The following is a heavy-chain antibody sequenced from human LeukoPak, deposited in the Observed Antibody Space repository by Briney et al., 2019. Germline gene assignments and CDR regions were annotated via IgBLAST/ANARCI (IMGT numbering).Heavy chain of an antibody. J-gene: IGHJ4*02. V-gene: IGHV3-21*01. CDR2: ISSSSSYI. Sequence: PGGSLRLSCAASGFTFSSYSMNWVRQAPGKGLEWVSPISSSSSYIYYADSVKGRFTISRDNAKNSLYLQMNSLRAEDTAVYYCASGEVTSVDYWGQGTLVTVSS. CDR3: ASGEVTSVDY. D-gene: IGHD3-10*01. CDR1: GFTFSSYS.